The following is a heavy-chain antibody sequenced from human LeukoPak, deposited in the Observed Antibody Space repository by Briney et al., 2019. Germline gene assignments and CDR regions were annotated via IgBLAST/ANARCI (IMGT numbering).Heavy chain of an antibody. V-gene: IGHV4-39*07. CDR1: GGSISSSSYY. Sequence: SETLSLTCTVSGGSISSSSYYWGWIRQPPGKGLEWIGSIYYSGSTNYNPSLKSRVTISVDTSKNQFSLKLSSVTAADTAVYYCARDPTTDYGNWFDPWGQGTLVTVSS. D-gene: IGHD4-17*01. CDR3: ARDPTTDYGNWFDP. J-gene: IGHJ5*02. CDR2: IYYSGST.